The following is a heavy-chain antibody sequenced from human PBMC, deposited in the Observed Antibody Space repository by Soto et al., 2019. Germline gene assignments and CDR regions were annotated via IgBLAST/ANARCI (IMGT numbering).Heavy chain of an antibody. CDR1: GFTFSGYA. J-gene: IGHJ4*02. CDR2: ISYDGSNK. Sequence: GGSLRLSCAASGFTFSGYAMHWVRQAPGKGLEWVAVISYDGSNKYYADSVKGRFTISRDNSKNTLYLQMNSLRAEDTAVYYCAGGLGDYVLGFDYWGQGTLVTVSS. V-gene: IGHV3-30-3*01. CDR3: AGGLGDYVLGFDY. D-gene: IGHD4-17*01.